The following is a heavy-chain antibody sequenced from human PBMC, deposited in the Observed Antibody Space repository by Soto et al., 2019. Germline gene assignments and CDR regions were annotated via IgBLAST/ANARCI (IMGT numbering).Heavy chain of an antibody. D-gene: IGHD3-22*01. V-gene: IGHV3-64D*06. CDR3: VKGEYYYDSSGYYPFDY. Sequence: EAKLVESGGDLVQPGGSLRLSCSASGSTFSIYAMHWVRQAPGKGLEYVSSISTDGGNTHYADSVKGRFTISRDNSKNTVYLQMSSLRAEDTAVYYCVKGEYYYDSSGYYPFDYWGQGTLVTVSS. J-gene: IGHJ4*02. CDR1: GSTFSIYA. CDR2: ISTDGGNT.